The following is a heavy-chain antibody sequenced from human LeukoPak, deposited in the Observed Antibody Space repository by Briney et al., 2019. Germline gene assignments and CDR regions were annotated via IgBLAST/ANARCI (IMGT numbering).Heavy chain of an antibody. J-gene: IGHJ6*02. Sequence: PGGSLRLSCAASGFTVSSNYMSWVRQAPGKGLEWVSVIYSGGSTYYADSVKGRFTISRDNSKNTLYLQMNSLRAEDTAVYYCARFDGGSSSWYNRDYYYYYGMDVWGQGTTVTVSS. CDR1: GFTVSSNY. CDR3: ARFDGGSSSWYNRDYYYYYGMDV. V-gene: IGHV3-66*01. CDR2: IYSGGST. D-gene: IGHD6-13*01.